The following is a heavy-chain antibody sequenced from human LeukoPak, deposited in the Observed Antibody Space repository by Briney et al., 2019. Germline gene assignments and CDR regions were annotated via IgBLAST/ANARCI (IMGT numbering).Heavy chain of an antibody. V-gene: IGHV1-2*02. D-gene: IGHD2-2*01. J-gene: IGHJ4*02. Sequence: GASVKVSCKTSGYTFTSYFMHWVRQAPGQGLEWMGWINPNSADTDYAQKFQGRVTMTRDTSISTAYMELSRLRSDDTAVYYCASSLGYQLPGGGYWGQGTLVTVSS. CDR2: INPNSADT. CDR3: ASSLGYQLPGGGY. CDR1: GYTFTSYF.